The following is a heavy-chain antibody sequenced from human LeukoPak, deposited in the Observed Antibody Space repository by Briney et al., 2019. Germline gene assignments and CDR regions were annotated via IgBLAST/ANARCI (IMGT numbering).Heavy chain of an antibody. CDR1: GYTFTSYG. CDR3: ASRTPMVRGAGFDP. Sequence: ASVKVSCKASGYTFTSYGISWVRQAPGQGLEWMGWISAYNGNTSYAQKFQGRVTMTRDTSTSTVYMELSSLRSEDTAVYYCASRTPMVRGAGFDPWGQGTLVTVSS. J-gene: IGHJ5*02. D-gene: IGHD3-10*01. CDR2: ISAYNGNT. V-gene: IGHV1-18*01.